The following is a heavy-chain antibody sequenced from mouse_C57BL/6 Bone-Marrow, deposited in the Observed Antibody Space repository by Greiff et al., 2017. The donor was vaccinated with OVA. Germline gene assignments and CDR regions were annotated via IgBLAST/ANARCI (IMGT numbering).Heavy chain of an antibody. CDR3: AREGWDPYWYFDV. V-gene: IGHV5-4*01. CDR2: ISDGGSYT. J-gene: IGHJ1*03. D-gene: IGHD4-1*01. Sequence: EVQLVESGGGLVKPGGSLKLSCAASGFTFSSYAMSWVRQTPEKRLEWVATISDGGSYTYYPDNVKGRFTISRDNAKNNLYLQMSHLKSEDTAMYYCAREGWDPYWYFDVWGTGTTVTVSS. CDR1: GFTFSSYA.